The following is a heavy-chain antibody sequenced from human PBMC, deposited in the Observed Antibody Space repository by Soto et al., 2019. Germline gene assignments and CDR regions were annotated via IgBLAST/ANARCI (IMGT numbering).Heavy chain of an antibody. CDR3: AKEYGGYDFAFDI. D-gene: IGHD5-12*01. CDR2: ISWNSGSI. Sequence: PGGSLRLSCAASGFTFDDYAMHWVRQVPGKGLEWVSGISWNSGSIGYADSVKGRFTISRDNTKNSLYLQMNSLRAEDTALYYCAKEYGGYDFAFDIWGQGTMVTVSS. CDR1: GFTFDDYA. J-gene: IGHJ3*02. V-gene: IGHV3-9*01.